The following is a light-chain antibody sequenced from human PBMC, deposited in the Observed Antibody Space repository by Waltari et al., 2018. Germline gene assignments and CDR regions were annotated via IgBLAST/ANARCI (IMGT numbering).Light chain of an antibody. CDR1: DTDVGSYDF. CDR2: EVS. V-gene: IGLV2-14*01. Sequence: QSALTQPASVSASPGQSLTISFTGTDTDVGSYDFVSWYQQLPGKAPHLIIYEVSNRPSGISNRFSASKSGNTASLTISGLQAEDEADYYCSSYTTSSAPGVFGTGTRVTVL. CDR3: SSYTTSSAPGV. J-gene: IGLJ1*01.